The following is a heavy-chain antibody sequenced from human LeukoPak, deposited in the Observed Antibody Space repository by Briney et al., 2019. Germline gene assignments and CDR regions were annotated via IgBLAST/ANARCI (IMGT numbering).Heavy chain of an antibody. CDR3: ARALADYSNYGFISNWFDP. CDR2: IYTSGST. CDR1: GGSINSYY. Sequence: SETLSLTCTVSGGSINSYYWSWIRQLAGKGLEWIGRIYTSGSTNYNPSLKSRVTMSVDTSKNQFSLKLSSVTAADTAVYYCARALADYSNYGFISNWFDPWGQGTLVTVSS. V-gene: IGHV4-4*07. J-gene: IGHJ5*02. D-gene: IGHD4-11*01.